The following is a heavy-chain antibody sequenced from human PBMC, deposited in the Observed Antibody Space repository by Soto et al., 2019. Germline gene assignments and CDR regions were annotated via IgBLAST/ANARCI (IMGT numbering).Heavy chain of an antibody. CDR2: IWYDGSKK. V-gene: IGHV3-33*01. CDR1: GFTFSSFG. CDR3: ARDASYYSLWSGYYPSRNGMDV. D-gene: IGHD3-3*01. J-gene: IGHJ6*02. Sequence: QVQVVESGGGAVQPGRSLRLSCAASGFTFSSFGMHWVRQAPGKGLEWVSLIWYDGSKKSYGDSVKGRFIISRDNSRNTVYLQMNSLRADDTAVYYCARDASYYSLWSGYYPSRNGMDVWGQGTTVTVSS.